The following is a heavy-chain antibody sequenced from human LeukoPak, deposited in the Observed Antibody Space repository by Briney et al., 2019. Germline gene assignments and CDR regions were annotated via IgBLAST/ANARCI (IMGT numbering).Heavy chain of an antibody. CDR2: IGSSGSTI. CDR1: GFTFSTYE. Sequence: GGSLRLSCEASGFTFSTYEMNWVRQTPGKGLEWVSCIGSSGSTIYYADSVKGRFTISRDNGKNSLYLHMNSLRAEDTAVYYCARGTVRGDAFDIWGQGTMVTVSS. V-gene: IGHV3-48*03. CDR3: ARGTVRGDAFDI. D-gene: IGHD1-14*01. J-gene: IGHJ3*02.